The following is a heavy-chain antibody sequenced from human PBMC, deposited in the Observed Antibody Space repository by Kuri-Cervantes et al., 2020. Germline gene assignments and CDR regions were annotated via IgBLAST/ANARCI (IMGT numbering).Heavy chain of an antibody. V-gene: IGHV3-69-1*01. D-gene: IGHD6-13*01. CDR1: GFTFSDYY. Sequence: GGSLRLSCAASGFTFSDYYMSWIRQAPGKGLEWVSDITSGSTIYYADSVKGRFTISRDNSKNTLYLQMDSLRADDTAVYYCARPRHSASWYEFDYWGQGTLVTVSS. CDR2: ITSGSTI. CDR3: ARPRHSASWYEFDY. J-gene: IGHJ4*02.